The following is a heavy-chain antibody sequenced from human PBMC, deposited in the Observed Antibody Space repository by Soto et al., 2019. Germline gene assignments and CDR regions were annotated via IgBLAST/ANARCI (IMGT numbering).Heavy chain of an antibody. Sequence: GESLKISCAASGFTFSSYSMNWVRQAPGKGLEWVSSISSSSSYIYYADSVKGRFTISRDNAKNSLYLQMNSLRAEDTAVYYCAMVQYYYDSSGYYDYWGQGTLVTVSS. J-gene: IGHJ4*02. D-gene: IGHD3-22*01. CDR3: AMVQYYYDSSGYYDY. V-gene: IGHV3-21*01. CDR1: GFTFSSYS. CDR2: ISSSSSYI.